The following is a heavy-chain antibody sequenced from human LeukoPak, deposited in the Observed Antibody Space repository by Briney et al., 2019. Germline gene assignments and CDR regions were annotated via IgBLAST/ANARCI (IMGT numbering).Heavy chain of an antibody. D-gene: IGHD3-16*02. CDR1: GFTFSSYA. CDR3: AKDRVAFRVIVPRGYFDY. J-gene: IGHJ4*02. CDR2: ISGSGAST. V-gene: IGHV3-23*01. Sequence: QPGGSLRLSCAASGFTFSSYAMSWVRQAPGKGLEWVSSISGSGASTYYADSVKGRFTISRDNSKNTLYLQMNSLRAEDTAVYYCAKDRVAFRVIVPRGYFDYWGQGTLVTVSS.